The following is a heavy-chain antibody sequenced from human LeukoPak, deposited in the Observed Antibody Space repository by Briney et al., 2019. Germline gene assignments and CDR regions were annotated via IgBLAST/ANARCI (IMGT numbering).Heavy chain of an antibody. Sequence: PGGSLRLSCVASGFTFSNYAMSWVRQAPGKGLEYVSPISASGLSTYYTDSVRGRFTNSRDNSKNTLYLQMHSLRAEDTAVYYCAKETSITGAGAFWGQGALVTVSS. V-gene: IGHV3-23*01. D-gene: IGHD1-20*01. CDR1: GFTFSNYA. J-gene: IGHJ4*02. CDR2: ISASGLST. CDR3: AKETSITGAGAF.